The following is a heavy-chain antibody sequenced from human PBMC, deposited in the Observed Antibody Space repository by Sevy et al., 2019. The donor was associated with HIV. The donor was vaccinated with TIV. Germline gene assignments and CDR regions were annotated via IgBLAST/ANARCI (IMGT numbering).Heavy chain of an antibody. CDR2: FCFGDGSM. CDR1: GFTFSRYT. J-gene: IGHJ4*02. V-gene: IGHV3-23*01. Sequence: GGSLRLSCAASGFTFSRYTMTWVRQAPGKGLEWVSTFCFGDGSMNYADSAKGRFTISRDNSKDTLYLQMNNLRVEDTAMYYCVREGCTKPHDFWGQGTLVTVSS. D-gene: IGHD2-8*01. CDR3: VREGCTKPHDF.